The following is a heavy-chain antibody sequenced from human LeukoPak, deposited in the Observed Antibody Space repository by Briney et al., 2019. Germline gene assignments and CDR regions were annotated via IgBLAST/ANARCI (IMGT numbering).Heavy chain of an antibody. CDR3: ARHVDSMVALD. CDR2: IYPGDSDT. CDR1: GYSFTSYW. Sequence: GESLKISCKGSGYSFTSYWISWVRQMPGKGLEWLGIIYPGDSDTRYSPSFQGQVTISADKSISPAYLQWSSLKAADTSMYYCARHVDSMVALDWGQGTLVTVSS. D-gene: IGHD2-15*01. V-gene: IGHV5-51*01. J-gene: IGHJ4*02.